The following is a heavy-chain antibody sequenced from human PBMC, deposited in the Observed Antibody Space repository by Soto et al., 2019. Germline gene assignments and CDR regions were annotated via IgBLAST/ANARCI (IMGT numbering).Heavy chain of an antibody. CDR3: AQNVDASPFEY. V-gene: IGHV3-30*03. CDR1: GFTFSNYG. Sequence: QVQLVESGGGVVQPGRSLTVSCGASGFTFSNYGMHWVRQPPGKGLEWVAVISYDGNDRHYTDSVKGRFTISRDNSKKTLYLQMTSLRAEDTAVSYCAQNVDASPFEYWGQGTLVTVSS. CDR2: ISYDGNDR. J-gene: IGHJ4*02.